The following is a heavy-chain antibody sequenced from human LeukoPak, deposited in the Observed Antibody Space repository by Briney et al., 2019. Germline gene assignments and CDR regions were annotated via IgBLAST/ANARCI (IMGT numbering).Heavy chain of an antibody. CDR3: ARGGTYYDILTGYYPTGMGV. J-gene: IGHJ6*02. Sequence: SETLSLTCTVSGGSISSGSYYWSWIRQPAGKGLEWIGRIYTSGSTNYNPSLKSRVTISVDTSKNQFSLKLSSVTAADTAVYYCARGGTYYDILTGYYPTGMGVWGQGTTVTVSS. CDR2: IYTSGST. D-gene: IGHD3-9*01. CDR1: GGSISSGSYY. V-gene: IGHV4-61*02.